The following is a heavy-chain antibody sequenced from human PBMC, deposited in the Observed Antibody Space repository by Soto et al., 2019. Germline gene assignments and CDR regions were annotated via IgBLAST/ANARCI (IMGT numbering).Heavy chain of an antibody. CDR3: ARDRAVYYDFWSGYYTGSEYYYGIDV. Sequence: SETLSLTCTVSGGSISSYYWSWIRQPPGKGLEWIGYIYYSGSTNYNPSLKSRVTISVDTSKNQFSLKLSSVTAADTAVYYCARDRAVYYDFWSGYYTGSEYYYGIDVWGQGTTVTVSS. CDR2: IYYSGST. CDR1: GGSISSYY. J-gene: IGHJ6*02. D-gene: IGHD3-3*01. V-gene: IGHV4-59*01.